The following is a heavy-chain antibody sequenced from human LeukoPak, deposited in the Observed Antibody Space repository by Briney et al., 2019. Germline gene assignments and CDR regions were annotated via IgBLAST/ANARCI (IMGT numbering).Heavy chain of an antibody. CDR2: INHSGST. V-gene: IGHV4-34*01. CDR1: GGSFSGYY. D-gene: IGHD3-16*02. J-gene: IGHJ4*02. CDR3: AVMITFGGVIARIDY. Sequence: SETLSLTCAVYGGSFSGYYWSWVRQPPGKGLEWIGEINHSGSTNYNPSLKSRVTISVDTSKNQFSLKLSSVTAADTAVYCCAVMITFGGVIARIDYWGRGTLVTVSS.